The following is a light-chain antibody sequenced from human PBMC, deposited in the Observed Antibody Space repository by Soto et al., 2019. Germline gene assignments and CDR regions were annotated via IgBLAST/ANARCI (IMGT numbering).Light chain of an antibody. CDR1: QSILHSSNNKNY. V-gene: IGKV4-1*01. Sequence: DIVMTQSPDSLAVSPGERATISCKSSQSILHSSNNKNYLAWYQQKPGQPPKLLISWASTRESGVPDRFSGSGSGTDFTLTISSLQAEDVAVYYCQQYSSPPQTFGQGTKVDIK. J-gene: IGKJ1*01. CDR2: WAS. CDR3: QQYSSPPQT.